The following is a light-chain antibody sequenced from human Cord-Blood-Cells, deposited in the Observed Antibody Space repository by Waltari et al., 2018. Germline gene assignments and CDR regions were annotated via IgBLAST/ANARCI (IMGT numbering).Light chain of an antibody. CDR3: QQSYSTPRT. V-gene: IGKV1-39*01. J-gene: IGKJ1*01. Sequence: DIQMTQSPSSLSASVGDSVTITCRASQSFSSYLNWYQQKPGKAPKLLIYAASSLQSGVPSRFSGSGSGTDFTLTISSLQPEDFATYYCQQSYSTPRTFGQGTKVEIK. CDR1: QSFSSY. CDR2: AAS.